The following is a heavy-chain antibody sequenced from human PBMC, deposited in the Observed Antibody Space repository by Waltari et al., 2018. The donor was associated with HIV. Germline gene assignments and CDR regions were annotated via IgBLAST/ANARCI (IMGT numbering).Heavy chain of an antibody. D-gene: IGHD7-27*01. J-gene: IGHJ2*01. V-gene: IGHV1-8*01. CDR1: GYTFTSFD. CDR3: ARGQNWGASYWYFDL. Sequence: QVQLVQSGAEVKKPGASVTVSCKASGYTFTSFDITWLRQPTGHGLEWLGWMNPNSGNTGYAQKFQGRITMTRDTPTGTAYMELSSLRSEDTAVYYCARGQNWGASYWYFDLWGRGTLVTVSS. CDR2: MNPNSGNT.